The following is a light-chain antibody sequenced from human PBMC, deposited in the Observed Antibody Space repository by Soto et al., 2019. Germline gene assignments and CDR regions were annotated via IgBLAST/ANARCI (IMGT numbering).Light chain of an antibody. V-gene: IGLV2-11*01. Sequence: QSALTQPRSVSGSPGQSVTISCTGTNNDVGGYNYVSWYRQHPGKAPKLMIYDVSKRPSGVPDRFSGSKSGNTASLTISGLQAEHEADYYCCSYAGSYTHYVFGTGTKLTVL. CDR2: DVS. J-gene: IGLJ1*01. CDR1: NNDVGGYNY. CDR3: CSYAGSYTHYV.